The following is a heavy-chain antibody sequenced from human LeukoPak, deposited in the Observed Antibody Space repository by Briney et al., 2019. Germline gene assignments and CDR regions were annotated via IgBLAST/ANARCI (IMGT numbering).Heavy chain of an antibody. Sequence: ASLRVSCKASGYTFTNYNISWVRPAPGQGLEWMGWINTYKGDTLYAQTLQGRVTISADTSTNTAYMELKSLRFDDTAVYYCARECGHCYGDNCFYVFDTWGQGFRVTVSS. D-gene: IGHD4-23*01. J-gene: IGHJ4*02. V-gene: IGHV1-18*01. CDR2: INTYKGDT. CDR3: ARECGHCYGDNCFYVFDT. CDR1: GYTFTNYN.